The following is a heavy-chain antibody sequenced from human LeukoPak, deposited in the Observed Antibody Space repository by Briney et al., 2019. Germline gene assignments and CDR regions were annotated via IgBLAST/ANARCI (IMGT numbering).Heavy chain of an antibody. Sequence: GGSLRLSCAASGFTFSSYAMRWVRQAPGKGLEWVSAISGSGGSTSYTDSVKGRFTISRDNSKNTLYLQMNSLRAEDTAVYYCARDWFHAIDYWGQGTLVTVSS. J-gene: IGHJ4*02. CDR1: GFTFSSYA. D-gene: IGHD2/OR15-2a*01. CDR3: ARDWFHAIDY. V-gene: IGHV3-23*01. CDR2: ISGSGGST.